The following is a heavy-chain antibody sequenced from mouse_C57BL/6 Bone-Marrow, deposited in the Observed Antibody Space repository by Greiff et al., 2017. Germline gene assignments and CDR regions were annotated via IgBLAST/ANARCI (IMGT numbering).Heavy chain of an antibody. CDR3: ARFDYDAGLYYYAMDY. CDR1: GYTFTDYN. CDR2: INPNNGGT. D-gene: IGHD2-4*01. Sequence: EVQLQQSGPELVKPGASVKMSCKASGYTFTDYNMHWVKQSHGKSLEWIGYINPNNGGTSYNQKFKGKATLTVNKSSSTAYMELRSLTSEDSAVYHCARFDYDAGLYYYAMDYWGQGTSVTVSS. J-gene: IGHJ4*01. V-gene: IGHV1-22*01.